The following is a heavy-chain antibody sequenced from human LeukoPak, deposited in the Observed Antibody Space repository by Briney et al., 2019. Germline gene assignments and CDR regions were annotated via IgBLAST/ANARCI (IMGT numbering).Heavy chain of an antibody. Sequence: SETLSLTCTVSGGSISSYYWSWIRQPPGKGLEWIGYIYYSGSTNYNPSLKSRVAISVDTSKNQFSLKLSSVTAADTAVYYFARALLDFWSGYYYYFDYWGQGTLVTVSS. CDR2: IYYSGST. CDR3: ARALLDFWSGYYYYFDY. J-gene: IGHJ4*02. D-gene: IGHD3-3*01. CDR1: GGSISSYY. V-gene: IGHV4-59*01.